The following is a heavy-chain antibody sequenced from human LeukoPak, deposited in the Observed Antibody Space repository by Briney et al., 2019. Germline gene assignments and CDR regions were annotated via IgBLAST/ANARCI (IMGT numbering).Heavy chain of an antibody. D-gene: IGHD2-15*01. V-gene: IGHV4-59*01. J-gene: IGHJ4*01. Sequence: PSETLSLTCTVSSGSISSYYWSCIRQPPGKGLEWIGYIHYSGSTNCNPSLKSRVTISVDTSKNQFSLKLSSLTAADTAVYYCARTVLSYCRGGSCPYFDYWGQGTLVTVSS. CDR3: ARTVLSYCRGGSCPYFDY. CDR2: IHYSGST. CDR1: SGSISSYY.